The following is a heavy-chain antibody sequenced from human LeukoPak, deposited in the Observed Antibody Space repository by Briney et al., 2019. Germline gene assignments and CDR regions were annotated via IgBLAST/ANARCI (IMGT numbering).Heavy chain of an antibody. CDR3: ASTTFRYCSSTSCSYYFDY. J-gene: IGHJ4*02. CDR2: IYTSGST. Sequence: SETLSLTCTVSGGSISSYYWSWIRQPAGKGLEWIGRIYTSGSTNYNPSLKSRVTMSVDTSKSQFSLKLSSVTAADTAVYYCASTTFRYCSSTSCSYYFDYWGQGTLVTVSS. V-gene: IGHV4-4*07. CDR1: GGSISSYY. D-gene: IGHD2-2*01.